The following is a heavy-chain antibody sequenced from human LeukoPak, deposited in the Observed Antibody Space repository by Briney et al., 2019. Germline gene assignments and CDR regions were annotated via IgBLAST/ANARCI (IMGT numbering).Heavy chain of an antibody. D-gene: IGHD6-6*01. Sequence: PGGSLRLSCAASGFTFNNYGMHWVRQAPGKGLEWVAFTRYDGNIKYYADSVKGRFTISRDNSKNTLYLQMNSLRAEDTAVYYCAGRGGAARPFDYWGQGTLVTVSS. CDR2: TRYDGNIK. J-gene: IGHJ4*02. V-gene: IGHV3-30*02. CDR3: AGRGGAARPFDY. CDR1: GFTFNNYG.